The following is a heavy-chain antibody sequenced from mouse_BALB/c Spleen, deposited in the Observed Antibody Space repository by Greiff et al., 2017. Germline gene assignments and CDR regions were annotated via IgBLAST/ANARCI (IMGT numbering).Heavy chain of an antibody. CDR3: ARERYDVGELVDAMDY. V-gene: IGHV1-14*01. D-gene: IGHD2-14*01. CDR2: INPYNDGT. CDR1: GYTFTSYV. Sequence: VQLQQSGPELVKPGASVKMSCKASGYTFTSYVMHWVKQKPGQGLEWIGYINPYNDGTKYNEKFKGKATLTSDKSSSTAYMELSSLTSEDSAVYYCARERYDVGELVDAMDYWGQGTSVTVSS. J-gene: IGHJ4*01.